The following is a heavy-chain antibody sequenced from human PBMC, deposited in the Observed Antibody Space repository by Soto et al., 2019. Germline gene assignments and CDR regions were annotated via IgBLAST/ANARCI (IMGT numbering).Heavy chain of an antibody. D-gene: IGHD6-19*01. CDR3: ARGQGIAVAGTVDYYYGMDV. CDR2: INPSGGST. V-gene: IGHV1-46*01. CDR1: GYTFTSYY. J-gene: IGHJ6*02. Sequence: ASVKVSCKASGYTFTSYYMHWVRQAPGQGLEWMGIINPSGGSTSYAQKFQGRVTMTRDTSTSTVYMELSSLRSEDTAVYYCARGQGIAVAGTVDYYYGMDVWGQGTTVTVSS.